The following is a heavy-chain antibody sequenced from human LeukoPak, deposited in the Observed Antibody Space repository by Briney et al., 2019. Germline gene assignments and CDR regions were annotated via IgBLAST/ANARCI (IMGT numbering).Heavy chain of an antibody. V-gene: IGHV4-34*01. CDR1: GFTFSSYS. CDR3: ARSRDGRH. Sequence: PGGSLRLSCAASGFTFSSYSMNWVRQPPGKGLEWIGEINHSGSTNYNPSLKSRVTISVDTSKNQFSLKLSSVTAADTAVYYCARSRDGRHWGQGTLVTVSS. D-gene: IGHD2-2*01. J-gene: IGHJ4*02. CDR2: INHSGST.